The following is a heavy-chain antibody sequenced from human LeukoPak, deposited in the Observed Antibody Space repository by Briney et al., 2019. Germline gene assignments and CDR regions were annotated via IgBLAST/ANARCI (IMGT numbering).Heavy chain of an antibody. D-gene: IGHD5-18*01. V-gene: IGHV1-2*02. CDR2: INPNTGGI. Sequence: ASVKVSCKASGYTFTGHYMHWVRQAPGQGLEWMGWINPNTGGINYAQKFQGRVTMTRDTSISAAYMELSRLRSDDTAVYYCARDPYSNYFDYWGQGTLVTVSS. CDR3: ARDPYSNYFDY. CDR1: GYTFTGHY. J-gene: IGHJ4*02.